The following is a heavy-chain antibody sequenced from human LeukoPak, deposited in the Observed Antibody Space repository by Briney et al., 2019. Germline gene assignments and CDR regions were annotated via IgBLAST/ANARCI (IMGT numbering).Heavy chain of an antibody. CDR3: AKDLKPYGSGSYYFDY. CDR2: ISYDGSNK. D-gene: IGHD3-10*01. Sequence: PGRSLRLSCAASGFTFSSYGMHWVRQAPGKGLEWVAVISYDGSNKYYADSVKGRFTISRDNSKNTLYLQMNSLRAEDTAVYYCAKDLKPYGSGSYYFDYWGQGTLVTVSS. V-gene: IGHV3-30*18. J-gene: IGHJ4*02. CDR1: GFTFSSYG.